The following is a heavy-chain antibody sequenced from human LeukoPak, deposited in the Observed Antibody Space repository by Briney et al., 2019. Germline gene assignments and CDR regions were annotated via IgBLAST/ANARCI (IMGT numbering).Heavy chain of an antibody. D-gene: IGHD3-16*02. J-gene: IGHJ4*02. CDR2: ITWNGGST. Sequence: AGGSLRLSCAASGFTFDDYGMSWVRQAPGKGLERVSGITWNGGSTSYADSVKGRFTISRDNAKNSVYLQMNSLRAEDTALYYCARSVAGRDYVWGSYRYPDYWGQGTLVTVSS. V-gene: IGHV3-20*04. CDR1: GFTFDDYG. CDR3: ARSVAGRDYVWGSYRYPDY.